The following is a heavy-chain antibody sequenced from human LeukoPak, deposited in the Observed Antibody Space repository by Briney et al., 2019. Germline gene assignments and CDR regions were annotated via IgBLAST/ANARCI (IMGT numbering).Heavy chain of an antibody. V-gene: IGHV1-2*02. D-gene: IGHD3-10*01. CDR1: GYTFTGYY. J-gene: IGHJ4*02. CDR3: ASLVVVGSGSITYDY. Sequence: GASVKVSCKASGYTFTGYYMHWVRQAPGQGLKWMGWINPNSGGTNYAQKFQGRVTMTRDTSISTAYMELSRLRSDDTAVYYCASLVVVGSGSITYDYWGQGTLVTVSS. CDR2: INPNSGGT.